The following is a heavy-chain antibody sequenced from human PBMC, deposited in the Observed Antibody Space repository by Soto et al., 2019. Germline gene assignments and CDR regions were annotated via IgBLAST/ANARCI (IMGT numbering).Heavy chain of an antibody. CDR2: IYPGDSDT. V-gene: IGHV5-51*01. CDR3: ARVAAAGIKDYYFDY. J-gene: IGHJ4*02. D-gene: IGHD6-13*01. Sequence: EVQLVQSGAEVKQRGESLKISCQGSGYSFTSYWIAWVRQMPGKGLEWMGIIYPGDSDTRYSPSLQGQVTISADKSITTAYLQWSSLKASDTAMYYCARVAAAGIKDYYFDYWGQGTLVTVSS. CDR1: GYSFTSYW.